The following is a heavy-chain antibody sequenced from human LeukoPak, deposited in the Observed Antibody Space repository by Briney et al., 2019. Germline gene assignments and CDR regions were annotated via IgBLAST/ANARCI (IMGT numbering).Heavy chain of an antibody. V-gene: IGHV3-30*18. CDR2: ISYDGSNK. CDR3: AKDRRKYYMDV. J-gene: IGHJ6*03. Sequence: AGGSLRLSCAASGFTFSSYGMHWVRQAPGKGLEWVAVISYDGSNKYYADSVKGRFTISRDNSKNTLYLQMNSLRAEDTAVYYCAKDRRKYYMDVWGKGTTVTVSS. CDR1: GFTFSSYG.